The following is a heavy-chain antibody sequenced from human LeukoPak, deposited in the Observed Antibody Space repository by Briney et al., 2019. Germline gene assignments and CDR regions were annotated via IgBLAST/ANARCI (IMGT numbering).Heavy chain of an antibody. D-gene: IGHD2-8*01. V-gene: IGHV3-74*01. J-gene: IGHJ4*02. Sequence: GGSLRLSCAASGSTFSSYWMHWVRQAPGKGLVWVSRINSDGSSTSYADSVKGRFTISRDNAKNTLYLQMNSLRAEDTAVYYCARDPMLAYYFDYWGQGTLVTVSS. CDR1: GSTFSSYW. CDR2: INSDGSST. CDR3: ARDPMLAYYFDY.